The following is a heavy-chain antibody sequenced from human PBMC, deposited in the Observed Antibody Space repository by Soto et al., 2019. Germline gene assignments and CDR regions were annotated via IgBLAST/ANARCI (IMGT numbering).Heavy chain of an antibody. Sequence: GGSLRLPCAASGFTFSSYGMHWVRQAPGKGLEWVAVIWYDGSNKYYADSVKGRFTISRDNSKNTLYLQMNSLRAEDTAVYYCARAMVRGVIGYYFDYWGQGTLVTVSS. CDR2: IWYDGSNK. J-gene: IGHJ4*02. CDR1: GFTFSSYG. V-gene: IGHV3-33*01. CDR3: ARAMVRGVIGYYFDY. D-gene: IGHD3-10*01.